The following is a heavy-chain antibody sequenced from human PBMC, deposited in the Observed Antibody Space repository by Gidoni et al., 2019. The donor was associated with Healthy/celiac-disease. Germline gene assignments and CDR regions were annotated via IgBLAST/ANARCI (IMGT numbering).Heavy chain of an antibody. D-gene: IGHD1-26*01. V-gene: IGHV3-23*01. CDR1: GFTFSSYA. CDR2: ISGSGGST. J-gene: IGHJ6*02. Sequence: EVQLLESGGGLVQPGGSLRLSCAASGFTFSSYAMSWVRQATGKGLQWVSAISGSGGSTYYADSVKGRFTISRDNSKNTLYLQMTSLRAEDTAVYYCAKDKVGASNYYGMDAWGQGTTVTVSS. CDR3: AKDKVGASNYYGMDA.